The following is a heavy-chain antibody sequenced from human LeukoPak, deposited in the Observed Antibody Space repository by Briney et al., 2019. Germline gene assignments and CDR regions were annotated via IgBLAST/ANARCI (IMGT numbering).Heavy chain of an antibody. CDR2: IYYSGST. CDR1: GGSISSYY. V-gene: IGHV4-59*01. D-gene: IGHD3-9*01. CDR3: ARDILTGYSDY. Sequence: SETLSLTCPVSGGSISSYYWSWIRQPPGKGLEWIGYIYYSGSTNYNPSLKSLVTISVDTSKNQFSLKLSSVTAADTAVYYCARDILTGYSDYWGQGTLVTVSS. J-gene: IGHJ4*02.